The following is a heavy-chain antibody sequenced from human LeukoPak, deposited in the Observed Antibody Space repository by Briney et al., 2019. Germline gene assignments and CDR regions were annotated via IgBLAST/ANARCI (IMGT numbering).Heavy chain of an antibody. CDR1: GFTFRSHA. V-gene: IGHV3-23*01. D-gene: IGHD3-10*01. Sequence: GGSLRLSCVGSGFTFRSHAMSWVRQAPEKGLEFVSGIYENGGTTYYADSVKGRFTISRDNAKNSLYLQMNSLRAEDTAVYYCARDKLVRGFDYWGQGTLVTVSS. CDR3: ARDKLVRGFDY. CDR2: IYENGGTT. J-gene: IGHJ4*02.